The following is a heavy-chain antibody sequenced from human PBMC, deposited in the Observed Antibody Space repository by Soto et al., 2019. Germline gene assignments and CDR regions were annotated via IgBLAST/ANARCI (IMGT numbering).Heavy chain of an antibody. CDR1: GGSISSGGYS. Sequence: QLQLQESGSGLVKPSQTLSLTCAVSGGSISSGGYSWSWIRQPPGKGLEWIGYIYHSGSTYYNPALKSRVTLSVDRSKNQFSLKLSSVTAADTAVYYWARGESSGWPFDYWGQGTLVTVSS. D-gene: IGHD6-19*01. J-gene: IGHJ4*02. CDR2: IYHSGST. V-gene: IGHV4-30-2*01. CDR3: ARGESSGWPFDY.